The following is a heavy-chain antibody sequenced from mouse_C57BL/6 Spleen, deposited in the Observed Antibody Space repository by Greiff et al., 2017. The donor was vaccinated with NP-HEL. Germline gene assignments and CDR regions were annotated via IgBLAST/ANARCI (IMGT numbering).Heavy chain of an antibody. J-gene: IGHJ1*03. CDR1: GYTFTSYW. V-gene: IGHV1-69*01. CDR2: IDPSDSYT. CDR3: ARLGSSYDWYFDV. D-gene: IGHD1-1*01. Sequence: VQLQQSGAELVMPGASVKLSCKASGYTFTSYWMHWVKQRPGQGLEWIGEIDPSDSYTNYNQKFKGKSTLTVDKSSSTAYMQLSSLTSAASAVYYCARLGSSYDWYFDVWGTGTTVTVSS.